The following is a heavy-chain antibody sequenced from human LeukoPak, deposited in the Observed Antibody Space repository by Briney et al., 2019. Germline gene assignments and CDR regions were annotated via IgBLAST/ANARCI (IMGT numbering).Heavy chain of an antibody. CDR2: ISYDGSNK. Sequence: GRSLRLSCAASGFTFSSYAMHWVRQAPGKGLEWVAVISYDGSNKYYADSVKGRFTISRDNSKNTLYLQMNSLRAEDTAVYYCARDGVIAARGETFDYWGQGTLVTVSS. J-gene: IGHJ4*02. CDR1: GFTFSSYA. V-gene: IGHV3-30*04. CDR3: ARDGVIAARGETFDY. D-gene: IGHD6-6*01.